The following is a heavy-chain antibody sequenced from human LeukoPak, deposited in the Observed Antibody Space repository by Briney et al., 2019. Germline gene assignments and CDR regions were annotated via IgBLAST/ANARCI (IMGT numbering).Heavy chain of an antibody. D-gene: IGHD6-19*01. Sequence: GGSLRLSCAASGFTFRNYWMSWVRQAPGTGLEWVANIKQDGSDRNYVTSVRGRFTISRDNAESSLYLQMNSLRVEDTAAYYCVRNLAVAGTCFDSWGQGTLVTVSS. CDR3: VRNLAVAGTCFDS. J-gene: IGHJ5*01. CDR1: GFTFRNYW. V-gene: IGHV3-7*03. CDR2: IKQDGSDR.